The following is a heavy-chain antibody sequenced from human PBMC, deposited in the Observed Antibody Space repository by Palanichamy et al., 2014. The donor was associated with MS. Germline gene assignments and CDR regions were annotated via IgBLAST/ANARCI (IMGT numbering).Heavy chain of an antibody. CDR3: ARIPNSGYPTYFDS. V-gene: IGHV4-59*01. CDR2: MSNGGST. Sequence: QVQLQESGPGLVKPSETLSLTCTVSGGSISSYYWNWIRQPPGKGLEWIGYMSNGGSTTYNPSLKSRLTISVDTSKNQFSLKLSSVTAADTAMYYCARIPNSGYPTYFDSWGQGTLVTVSS. J-gene: IGHJ4*02. D-gene: IGHD3-22*01. CDR1: GGSISSYY.